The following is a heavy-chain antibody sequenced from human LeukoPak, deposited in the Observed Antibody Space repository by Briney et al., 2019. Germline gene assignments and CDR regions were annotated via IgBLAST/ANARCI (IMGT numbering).Heavy chain of an antibody. J-gene: IGHJ4*02. V-gene: IGHV3-15*01. CDR3: TTDETPPS. CDR1: GFTFSIYA. CDR2: IKSKTDGGTT. D-gene: IGHD2-15*01. Sequence: GGSLRLSCATSGFTFSIYAMTWVRQAPGKGLEWIARIKSKTDGGTTDYTAPVKGRFTISRDDSKNTLYLQMNSLKTEDTAVYYCTTDETPPSWGQGTLVTVSS.